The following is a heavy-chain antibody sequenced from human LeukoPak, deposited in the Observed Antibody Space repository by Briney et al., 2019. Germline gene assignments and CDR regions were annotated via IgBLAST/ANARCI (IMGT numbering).Heavy chain of an antibody. CDR1: GYTFTAYP. CDR3: ARVQGNYDSSDYAYDF. Sequence: ASVKVSCKASGYTFTAYPLNWVRQAPGQGLEWMGWIHTNTGNPTYAQGFTGRFVFSLGTSVSTAYLQISSLKAEDTAVYYCARVQGNYDSSDYAYDFWGQGTLVTVSS. V-gene: IGHV7-4-1*02. CDR2: IHTNTGNP. D-gene: IGHD3-22*01. J-gene: IGHJ4*02.